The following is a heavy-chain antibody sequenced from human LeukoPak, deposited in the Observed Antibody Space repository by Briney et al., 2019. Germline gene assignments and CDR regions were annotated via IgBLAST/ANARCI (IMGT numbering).Heavy chain of an antibody. Sequence: GASVKVSCKASGYTFTSYYMHWVRQAPGQGLEWMGIINPSGGSTSYAQKFHGSVTMTRDTSISTAFMELSRLTSDDTAVYYCARGRYSGTYYVDYWGQGTLVTVSS. CDR1: GYTFTSYY. CDR2: INPSGGST. CDR3: ARGRYSGTYYVDY. D-gene: IGHD1-26*01. V-gene: IGHV1-46*01. J-gene: IGHJ4*02.